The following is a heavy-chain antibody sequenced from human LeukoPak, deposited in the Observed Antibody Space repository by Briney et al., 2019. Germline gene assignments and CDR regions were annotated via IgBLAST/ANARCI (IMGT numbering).Heavy chain of an antibody. D-gene: IGHD2-8*01. CDR1: GFAFSTYT. Sequence: SGRSLRLSCAASGFAFSTYTMHWVRQAPGKGPEWVSVISHDDTHKYYADAVAGRFTISRDNSKNMLYLQMDSVRADDSAIYYCAVDLAHGVPDYFDYWGQGTLVTVSS. J-gene: IGHJ4*02. CDR2: ISHDDTHK. V-gene: IGHV3-30*04. CDR3: AVDLAHGVPDYFDY.